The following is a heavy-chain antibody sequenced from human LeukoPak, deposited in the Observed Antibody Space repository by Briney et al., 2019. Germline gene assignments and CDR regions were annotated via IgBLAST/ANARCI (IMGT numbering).Heavy chain of an antibody. CDR1: GFTFSSYD. J-gene: IGHJ3*02. D-gene: IGHD3-22*01. CDR2: IGTAGDT. CDR3: ARASGLHSSGYFSDAFDI. V-gene: IGHV3-13*01. Sequence: PGGSLRLSCAASGFTFSSYDMHWVRQATGKGLEWVSAIGTAGDTYYPGSVKGRFTISRENAKNSLYLQMNSLRAGDTAVYYCARASGLHSSGYFSDAFDIWGQGTMVTVSS.